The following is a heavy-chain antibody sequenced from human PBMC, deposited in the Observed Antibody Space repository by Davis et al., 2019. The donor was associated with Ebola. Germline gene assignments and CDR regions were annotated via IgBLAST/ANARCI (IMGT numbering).Heavy chain of an antibody. CDR3: ARDGQLFYYYGMDV. CDR2: IYHSGST. CDR1: GGSISSGDYY. D-gene: IGHD2-2*01. J-gene: IGHJ6*02. V-gene: IGHV4-39*07. Sequence: PSETLSLTCTVSGGSISSGDYYWSWIRQPPGKGLEWIGSIYHSGSTYYNPSLKSRVTMSVDTSKNQFSLKLSSVTAADTAVYYCARDGQLFYYYGMDVWGQGTTVTVSS.